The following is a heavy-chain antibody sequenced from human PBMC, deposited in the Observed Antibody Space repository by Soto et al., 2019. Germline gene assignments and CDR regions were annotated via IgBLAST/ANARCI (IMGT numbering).Heavy chain of an antibody. V-gene: IGHV4-61*01. CDR1: GGSVSSGSYY. Sequence: SETLSLTCNVPGGSVSSGSYYWTWIRQTPGKGLEWIWYIYYSGSTNYNPSLKSRVTISVDTSKNQFSLKLSSVTAADTAVYYCATMYSSSSASTVTWDYYYYYGMDVWGQGTTVTVSS. CDR2: IYYSGST. D-gene: IGHD6-6*01. J-gene: IGHJ6*02. CDR3: ATMYSSSSASTVTWDYYYYYGMDV.